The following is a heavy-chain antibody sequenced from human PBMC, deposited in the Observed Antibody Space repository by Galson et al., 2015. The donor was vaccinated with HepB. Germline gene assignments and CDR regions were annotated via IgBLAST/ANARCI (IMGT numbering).Heavy chain of an antibody. CDR2: ISWNSGSI. D-gene: IGHD4-17*01. J-gene: IGHJ3*02. V-gene: IGHV3-9*01. Sequence: SLRLSCAASGFTFDDYAMHWVRHAPGKGLEWVSGISWNSGSIGYADSVKGRFTISRDNAKNSLYLQMNGLRAEDTALYYCAKGHDYGDYGSKGDAFDIWGQGTMVTVSS. CDR1: GFTFDDYA. CDR3: AKGHDYGDYGSKGDAFDI.